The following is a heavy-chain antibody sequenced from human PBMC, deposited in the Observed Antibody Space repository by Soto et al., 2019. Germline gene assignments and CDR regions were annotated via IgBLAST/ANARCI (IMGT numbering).Heavy chain of an antibody. V-gene: IGHV3-23*01. CDR2: ISSSGGST. CDR3: AKGHDFWTTYSYYYGMYV. CDR1: GFSFSKYA. D-gene: IGHD3-3*01. Sequence: EVQLLESGGGLVQPGGSLRLSCAASGFSFSKYAMNWVRQAPGKGLEWVSGISSSGGSTAYGDSVKGRFTISRDNSKEPLYLPMNSLRADDAAGYFCAKGHDFWTTYSYYYGMYVWGQGTTVTVSS. J-gene: IGHJ6*02.